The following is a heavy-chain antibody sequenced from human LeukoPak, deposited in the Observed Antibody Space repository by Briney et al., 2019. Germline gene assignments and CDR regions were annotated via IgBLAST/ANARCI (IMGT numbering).Heavy chain of an antibody. J-gene: IGHJ4*02. D-gene: IGHD3-10*01. Sequence: GGSLRLSCAASGFTFGSYSMNWVRQAPGKGLEWVSSISSSSSYIYYADSVKGRFTISRDNAKNSLYLQMNSLRAEDTAVYYCASEGVIAIGYWGQGTLVTVSS. CDR2: ISSSSSYI. CDR3: ASEGVIAIGY. CDR1: GFTFGSYS. V-gene: IGHV3-21*01.